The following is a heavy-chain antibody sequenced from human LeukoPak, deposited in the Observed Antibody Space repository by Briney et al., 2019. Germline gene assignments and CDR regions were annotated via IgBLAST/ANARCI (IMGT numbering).Heavy chain of an antibody. V-gene: IGHV1-2*02. CDR3: ARDSTLRYFDWLLIGKWFDP. Sequence: GASVKVSCKASGYTFTGYYMHWVRQAPGQGLEWMGWINPNSGGTNYAQKFQGRVTMTTDTSTSTAYMELRSLRSDDTAVYYCARDSTLRYFDWLLIGKWFDPWGQGTLVTVSS. J-gene: IGHJ5*02. CDR2: INPNSGGT. CDR1: GYTFTGYY. D-gene: IGHD3-9*01.